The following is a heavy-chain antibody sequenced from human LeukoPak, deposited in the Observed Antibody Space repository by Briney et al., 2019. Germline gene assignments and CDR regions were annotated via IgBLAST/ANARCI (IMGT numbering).Heavy chain of an antibody. J-gene: IGHJ5*02. CDR3: ARGGSGSGSWFDP. V-gene: IGHV3-21*03. CDR2: ISSSSSYI. D-gene: IGHD6-19*01. Sequence: PGGSMRLSCAASGFTFSSYSVNWVRQAPGKGLEWVSSISSSSSYIYYADSVKGRFTISRDNAKNSLYLQMNSLRAEDTAVYYCARGGSGSGSWFDPWGQGTLVTVSS. CDR1: GFTFSSYS.